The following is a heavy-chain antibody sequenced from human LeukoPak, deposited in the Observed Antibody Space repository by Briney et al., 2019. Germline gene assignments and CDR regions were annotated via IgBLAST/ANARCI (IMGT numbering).Heavy chain of an antibody. Sequence: ASVEVSCKASGYTFTSFAISWVRQAPGQGLEWMGWISAYNGNTKYTQKFQDRVTMTTDTSTNTAYMELRSLRSDDTAVYYCARDGRIVGATPFDYWGQGTLVTVSS. V-gene: IGHV1-18*01. J-gene: IGHJ4*02. D-gene: IGHD1-26*01. CDR3: ARDGRIVGATPFDY. CDR1: GYTFTSFA. CDR2: ISAYNGNT.